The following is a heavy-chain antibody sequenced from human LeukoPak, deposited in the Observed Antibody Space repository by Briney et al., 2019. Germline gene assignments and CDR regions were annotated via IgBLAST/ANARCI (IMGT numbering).Heavy chain of an antibody. V-gene: IGHV1-58*01. CDR3: AVGTMVRGVESMDV. J-gene: IGHJ6*04. D-gene: IGHD3-10*01. Sequence: ASVKVSFKASGFTFTSSAVQWVRQARGQRLEWIGWIVVGSGNTNYAQKFQERVTITRDMSTSTAYMELSSLRSEDTAVYYCAVGTMVRGVESMDVWGKGTTVTVSS. CDR1: GFTFTSSA. CDR2: IVVGSGNT.